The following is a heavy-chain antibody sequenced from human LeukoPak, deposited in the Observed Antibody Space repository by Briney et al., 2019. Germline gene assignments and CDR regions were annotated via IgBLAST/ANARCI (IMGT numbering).Heavy chain of an antibody. Sequence: PSETLSLTCTVSGGSISSYYWSWIRQPPGKGLEWIGYIYYSGSTNYNPSLKSRVTISVDTSKNQFSLKLSSVTAADTAVYYCAKGGEQVTWNFQNWGQGTLVTVSS. CDR2: IYYSGST. V-gene: IGHV4-59*01. J-gene: IGHJ1*01. CDR3: AKGGEQVTWNFQN. D-gene: IGHD1/OR15-1a*01. CDR1: GGSISSYY.